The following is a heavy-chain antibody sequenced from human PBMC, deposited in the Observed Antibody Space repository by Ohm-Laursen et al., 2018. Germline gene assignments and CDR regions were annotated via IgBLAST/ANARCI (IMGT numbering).Heavy chain of an antibody. CDR2: IYHSGST. D-gene: IGHD3-10*01. CDR1: GYSISSGYY. Sequence: SETLSLTCAVSGYSISSGYYWGWIRQPPGKGLEWIGSIYHSGSTYYNPSLKSRVTISVDTSKNQFSLRLISVTAADTAVYYCARDYGSGSSSFDYWGQGTLVTVSS. J-gene: IGHJ4*02. CDR3: ARDYGSGSSSFDY. V-gene: IGHV4-38-2*02.